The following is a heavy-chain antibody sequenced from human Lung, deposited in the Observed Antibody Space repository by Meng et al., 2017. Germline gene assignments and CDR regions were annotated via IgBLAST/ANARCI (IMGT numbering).Heavy chain of an antibody. Sequence: QVRLQQWGEGLLKPSETLSLTCAVSGGSLSGFYWSWIRQSPGKGLEWIGEINHSGGTNFNPSFKSRVTMSVDASKNHFSLNLRSVTAADTAVYYCARGGSVQSPWGQGTLVTVSS. J-gene: IGHJ5*02. CDR3: ARGGSVQSP. CDR2: INHSGGT. CDR1: GGSLSGFY. V-gene: IGHV4-34*01.